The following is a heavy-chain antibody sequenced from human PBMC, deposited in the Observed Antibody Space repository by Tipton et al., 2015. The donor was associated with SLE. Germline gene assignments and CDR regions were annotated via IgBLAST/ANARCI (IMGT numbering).Heavy chain of an antibody. J-gene: IGHJ6*02. CDR2: ISYDGSNK. CDR3: APVLTGYYGMDV. CDR1: GFTFSSYA. Sequence: RSLGLSCAASGFTFSSYAMHWVRQAPGKGLEWVAVISYDGSNKYYADSVKGRFTISRDNSKNTVYLQMNSLRAEDTAVYYCAPVLTGYYGMDVWGQGTTVTVSS. V-gene: IGHV3-30*04. D-gene: IGHD4/OR15-4a*01.